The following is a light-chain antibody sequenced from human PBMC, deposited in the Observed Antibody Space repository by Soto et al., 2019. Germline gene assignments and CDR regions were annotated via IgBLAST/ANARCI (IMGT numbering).Light chain of an antibody. V-gene: IGKV3-20*01. CDR3: QQYGSSPGT. Sequence: EIVLTQSPGTLSLSPGERATLSCRASQRVSSSYLAWYQQKPGQAPRLLIYGASSRATGIPDRFRGSGSGTDFTLTISRLEPEDFAVYYCQQYGSSPGTFGQGTQVEIK. J-gene: IGKJ1*01. CDR1: QRVSSSY. CDR2: GAS.